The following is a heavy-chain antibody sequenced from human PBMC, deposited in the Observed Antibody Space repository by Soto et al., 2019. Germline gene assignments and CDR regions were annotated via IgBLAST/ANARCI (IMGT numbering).Heavy chain of an antibody. Sequence: LRLSCAASGFTFSSYGMHWVRQAPGKGLEWVAVISYDGSNKYYADSVKGRFTISRDNSKNTLYLQMNSLRAEDTAVYYCAKDYAKIVVVIAFDYWGQGTLVTVSS. CDR1: GFTFSSYG. D-gene: IGHD3-22*01. J-gene: IGHJ4*02. CDR2: ISYDGSNK. V-gene: IGHV3-30*18. CDR3: AKDYAKIVVVIAFDY.